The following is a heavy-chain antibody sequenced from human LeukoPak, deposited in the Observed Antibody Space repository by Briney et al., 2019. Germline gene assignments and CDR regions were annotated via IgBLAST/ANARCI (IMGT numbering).Heavy chain of an antibody. CDR1: GGSISSGSYY. CDR3: ARENTIFGVVRLDY. D-gene: IGHD3-3*01. V-gene: IGHV4-61*02. J-gene: IGHJ4*02. CDR2: IYTSGST. Sequence: PSETLSLTXTVSGGSISSGSYYWSWTRQPAGKGLEWIGRIYTSGSTNYNPSLKSRVTISVDTSKNQFSLKLSSVTAADTAVYYCARENTIFGVVRLDYWGQGTLVTVSS.